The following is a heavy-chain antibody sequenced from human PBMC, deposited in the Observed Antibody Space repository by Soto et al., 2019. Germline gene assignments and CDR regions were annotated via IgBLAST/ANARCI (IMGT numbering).Heavy chain of an antibody. CDR2: ISGDGGST. J-gene: IGHJ6*04. V-gene: IGHV3-23*01. D-gene: IGHD5-12*01. CDR3: ARPDLVSTIADYYGMSV. CDR1: GFTFSNYA. Sequence: GGSLRLSCAASGFTFSNYAMTWVRRAPGKGLEWVSAISGDGGSTYYADSVKGRFTISRDNAKTSLYLQMNSLRAEDTAVYYCARPDLVSTIADYYGMSVWGEGNTVQVSS.